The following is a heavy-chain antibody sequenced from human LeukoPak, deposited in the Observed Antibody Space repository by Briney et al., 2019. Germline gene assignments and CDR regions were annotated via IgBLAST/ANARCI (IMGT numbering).Heavy chain of an antibody. CDR1: GDSISSGSYY. CDR3: ASRHSKQQPYYYYMDI. CDR2: IYSNGDT. V-gene: IGHV4-61*02. J-gene: IGHJ6*03. Sequence: PSVTLSLTCTVSGDSISSGSYYWSWIRQPAGKGLEWIGRIYSNGDTKFNPSLKSRVTISLDTSKNQFSLKLSSATAADTAVYYCASRHSKQQPYYYYMDIWGKGTTVTVSS. D-gene: IGHD6-13*01.